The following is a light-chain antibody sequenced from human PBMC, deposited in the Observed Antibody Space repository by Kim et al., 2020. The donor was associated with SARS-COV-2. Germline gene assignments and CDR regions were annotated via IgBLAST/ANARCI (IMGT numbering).Light chain of an antibody. CDR1: SPDIGSHY. CDR2: RND. CDR3: VANDDRLNCIL. V-gene: IGLV1-47*01. J-gene: IGLJ2*01. Sequence: VTIPCSGSSPDIGSHYVYWYQQLPGTSPKRLIYRNDQRPSGVPDRFSGSKSGASASLAISGLRSSDEADYYCVANDDRLNCILFGGGTQLTVL.